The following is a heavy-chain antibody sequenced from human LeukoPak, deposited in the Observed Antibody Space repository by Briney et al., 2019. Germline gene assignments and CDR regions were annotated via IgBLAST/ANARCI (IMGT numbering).Heavy chain of an antibody. D-gene: IGHD1-26*01. CDR3: ASLRERSYYARGFDY. Sequence: SETLSLTCTVSGGSISSYYWSWIRQPPGKGLEWIGYIYYSGSTDYNPSLKSRVTISVDTSKNQFSLKLSSVTAADTAVYYCASLRERSYYARGFDYWGQGTLVTVSS. CDR1: GGSISSYY. V-gene: IGHV4-59*01. J-gene: IGHJ4*02. CDR2: IYYSGST.